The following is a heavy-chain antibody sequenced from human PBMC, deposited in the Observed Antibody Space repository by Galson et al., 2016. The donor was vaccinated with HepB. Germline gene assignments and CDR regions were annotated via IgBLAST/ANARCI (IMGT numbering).Heavy chain of an antibody. CDR2: ISHGGSKR. J-gene: IGHJ5*02. CDR1: GFLFSSYA. Sequence: SLRLSCAASGFLFSSYAMHWVRQAPGKGPEWVAGISHGGSKRDYADPVKGRFIISRDKNTMYLEMSGLTMEDTAMYSCAKVRRTTYYYSALNYFDPWGQGTLVTVSA. CDR3: AKVRRTTYYYSALNYFDP. D-gene: IGHD3-10*01. V-gene: IGHV3-30*18.